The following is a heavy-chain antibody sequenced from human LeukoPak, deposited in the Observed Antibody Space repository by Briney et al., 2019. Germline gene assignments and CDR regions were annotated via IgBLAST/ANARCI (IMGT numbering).Heavy chain of an antibody. V-gene: IGHV4-38-2*02. CDR3: ARARWGSWYY. D-gene: IGHD6-13*01. CDR2: IYHSGST. CDR1: GYSISSGYY. Sequence: PSETLSLTCTVSGYSISSGYYWGWIRQPPGKGLEWIGTIYHSGSTYYNPSLKSRVTISVDTSKNQFSLKLSSVTAADTAVYYCARARWGSWYYWGQGTLVTVSS. J-gene: IGHJ4*02.